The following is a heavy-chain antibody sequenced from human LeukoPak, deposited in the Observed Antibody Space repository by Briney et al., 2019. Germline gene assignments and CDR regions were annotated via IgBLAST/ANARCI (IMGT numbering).Heavy chain of an antibody. D-gene: IGHD4-17*01. V-gene: IGHV4-59*12. J-gene: IGHJ4*02. CDR3: ARSQYGDYGSYFDY. CDR2: IYHSGST. CDR1: GGSISSYY. Sequence: SETLSLTCTVSGGSISSYYWSWIRQPPGKGLEWIGEIYHSGSTYYNPSLKSRVTISVDTSKNQFSLKLSSVTAADTAVYYCARSQYGDYGSYFDYWGQGTLVTVSS.